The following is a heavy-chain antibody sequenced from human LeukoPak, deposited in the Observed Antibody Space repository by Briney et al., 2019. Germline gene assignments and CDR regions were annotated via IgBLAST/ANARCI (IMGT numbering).Heavy chain of an antibody. J-gene: IGHJ4*02. CDR1: GGSISSYY. Sequence: SETLSLTCTVSGGSISSYYWSWIRQPPRNALEWIGYIYYSFSTNYNPSLKSRVTIPVDTSNNQFSLKLSSVTAADTAVYYCARLSSSWYYTAPYYLDYWGQGTPVTVSS. V-gene: IGHV4-59*08. CDR3: ARLSSSWYYTAPYYLDY. D-gene: IGHD6-13*01. CDR2: IYYSFST.